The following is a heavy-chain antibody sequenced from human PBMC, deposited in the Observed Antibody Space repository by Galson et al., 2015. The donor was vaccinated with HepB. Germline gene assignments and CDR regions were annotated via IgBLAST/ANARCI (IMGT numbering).Heavy chain of an antibody. D-gene: IGHD2-2*01. V-gene: IGHV4-34*01. J-gene: IGHJ6*02. CDR2: INHSGST. CDR1: GGSFSGYY. CDR3: AGSYCSSTSCYGYYYYGMDV. Sequence: SETLSLTCAVYGGSFSGYYWSWIRQPPGKGLEWIGEINHSGSTNYNPSLKSRVTISVDTSKNQFSLKLSSVTAADTAVYYCAGSYCSSTSCYGYYYYGMDVWGQGTTVTVSS.